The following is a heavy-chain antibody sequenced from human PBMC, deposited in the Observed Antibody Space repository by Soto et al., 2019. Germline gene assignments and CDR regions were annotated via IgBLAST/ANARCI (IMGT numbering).Heavy chain of an antibody. CDR1: GFTFSSYA. CDR3: ARIQLWLRRAFDI. V-gene: IGHV3-30-3*01. Sequence: GGSLRLSCAASGFTFSSYAMHWVRQAPGKGLEWVAVISYDGSNKYYADSVKGRFTISRDNSKNTLYLQMNSLRAEDTAVYYCARIQLWLRRAFDIWGQGTMVTVSS. J-gene: IGHJ3*02. D-gene: IGHD5-18*01. CDR2: ISYDGSNK.